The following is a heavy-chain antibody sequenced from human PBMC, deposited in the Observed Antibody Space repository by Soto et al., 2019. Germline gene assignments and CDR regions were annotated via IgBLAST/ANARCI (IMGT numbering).Heavy chain of an antibody. D-gene: IGHD6-6*01. V-gene: IGHV3-73*01. Sequence: GGSMRLSCAASGFTFSTAWINWVRPAPEKGLEWVGRLRSKANSYATAYVSSLKGRFTIAVDVSKNTAYLQMYSLKTEDMAVYYCTRRFENSPDYWGQGTLVTVSS. CDR3: TRRFENSPDY. J-gene: IGHJ4*02. CDR1: GFTFSTAW. CDR2: LRSKANSYAT.